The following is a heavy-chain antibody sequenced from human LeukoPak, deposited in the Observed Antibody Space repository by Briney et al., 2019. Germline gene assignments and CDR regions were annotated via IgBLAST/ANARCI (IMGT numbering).Heavy chain of an antibody. CDR3: ARYLGGSYYFDY. J-gene: IGHJ4*02. Sequence: PSQTLSLTCTVSGGSISSGGYYWSWIRQHPGEGLEWIGYIYYSGSTYYNPSLKSRVTISVDTSKNQFSLKLSSVTAADTAVYYCARYLGGSYYFDYWGQGTLVTVSS. CDR1: GGSISSGGYY. CDR2: IYYSGST. D-gene: IGHD1-26*01. V-gene: IGHV4-31*03.